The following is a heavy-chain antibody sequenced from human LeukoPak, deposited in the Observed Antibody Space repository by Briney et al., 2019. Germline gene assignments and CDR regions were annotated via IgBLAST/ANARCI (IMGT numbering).Heavy chain of an antibody. V-gene: IGHV4-59*01. CDR2: VYYSGST. Sequence: SETLPVTCTVSGGSISSYYWSWIRQPPGKGLEWIGYVYYSGSTNYHPSLKSRVTISVDTSKNQFSLKLSSVTAADTAVYYCARARRMPCCRGDCSANCLDLWGQGTLVTVS. J-gene: IGHJ5*02. CDR1: GGSISSYY. CDR3: ARARRMPCCRGDCSANCLDL. D-gene: IGHD2-21*02.